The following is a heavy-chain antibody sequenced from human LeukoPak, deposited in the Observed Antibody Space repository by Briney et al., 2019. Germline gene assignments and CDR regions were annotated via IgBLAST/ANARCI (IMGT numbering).Heavy chain of an antibody. CDR2: ISSSSAYI. CDR1: GFAFSDFW. CDR3: ARASGDTVDTTTMGSY. J-gene: IGHJ4*02. D-gene: IGHD5-18*01. V-gene: IGHV3-21*01. Sequence: GGSLRLSCAASGFAFSDFWMSWVRQAPGKGLEWVSSISSSSAYIYYADSVKGRFTISRDNAKNSLYLQMNSLRAEDTAVYYCARASGDTVDTTTMGSYWGQGTLVTVSS.